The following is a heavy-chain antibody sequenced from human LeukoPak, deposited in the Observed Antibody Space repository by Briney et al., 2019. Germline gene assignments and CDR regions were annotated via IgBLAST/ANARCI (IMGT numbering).Heavy chain of an antibody. V-gene: IGHV4-38-2*01. CDR2: IYNSGST. J-gene: IGHJ4*02. D-gene: IGHD6-19*01. CDR3: ARAGYIAVAGTEDDY. Sequence: SETLSLTCVVSGHSISTAYSISSGYYWGWIRQPPGKGLEWIGSIYNSGSTHYTPSLKSRVTISVDTSKNQFSLKLSSVTAADTAVYYCARAGYIAVAGTEDDYWGQGTLVTVSS. CDR1: GHSISTAYSISSGYY.